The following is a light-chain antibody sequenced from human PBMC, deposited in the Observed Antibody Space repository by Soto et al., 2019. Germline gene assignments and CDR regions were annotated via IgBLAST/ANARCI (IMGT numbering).Light chain of an antibody. J-gene: IGKJ4*01. CDR3: QQENEGLRFT. CDR2: DAS. V-gene: IGKV3-15*01. CDR1: QTISSN. Sequence: EILMTQAPATLSVSPGDGATLSCRANQTISSNLAWYQQKPGPAPRLLIYDASTRATGIPNRRRGSGSGTEFSLTTSNLQSEDFAVYYCQQENEGLRFTFGGGTKVEIK.